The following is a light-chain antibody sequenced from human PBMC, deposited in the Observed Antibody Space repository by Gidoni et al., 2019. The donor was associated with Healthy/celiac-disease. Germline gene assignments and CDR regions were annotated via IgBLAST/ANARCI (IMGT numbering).Light chain of an antibody. V-gene: IGLV2-14*01. J-gene: IGLJ2*01. CDR2: EVS. CDR1: SSDGGGDNY. Sequence: QSALTQTASVYGSPGQSITISCTGTSSDGGGDNYVSWYQQHPGKAPKLMIYEVSNRPSGVSNRFSGSKSGNTASLTISGLQAEDEADYYCSSYTSSSHVVFGGGTTLTVL. CDR3: SSYTSSSHVV.